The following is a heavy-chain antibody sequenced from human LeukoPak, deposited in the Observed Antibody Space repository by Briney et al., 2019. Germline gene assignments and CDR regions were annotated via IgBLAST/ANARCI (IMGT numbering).Heavy chain of an antibody. CDR2: ISWNSGSI. CDR3: AKGYLGGNSAPFDY. D-gene: IGHD4-23*01. J-gene: IGHJ4*02. V-gene: IGHV3-9*01. CDR1: GFTFDDYA. Sequence: GGSLRLSCAASGFTFDDYAMHWVRQAPGKGLEWVSGISWNSGSIGYADSVKGRFTISRGNAKNSLYLQMNSLRAEDTALYYCAKGYLGGNSAPFDYWGQGTLVTVSS.